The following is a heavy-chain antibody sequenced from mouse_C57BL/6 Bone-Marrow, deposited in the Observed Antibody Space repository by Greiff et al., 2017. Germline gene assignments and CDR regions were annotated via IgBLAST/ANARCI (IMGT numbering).Heavy chain of an antibody. J-gene: IGHJ2*01. CDR2: IHPNSGST. CDR1: GYTFTSYW. CDR3: ATGTFFDY. V-gene: IGHV1-64*01. Sequence: QVQLQQPGAELVKPGASVKLSCKASGYTFTSYWMHWVKQRPGQGLEWIGMIHPNSGSTNYNEKFKSKATLTVDKSSSTAYMQLSLTSEDSAVYYCATGTFFDYWGQGTTLTVSS. D-gene: IGHD4-1*01.